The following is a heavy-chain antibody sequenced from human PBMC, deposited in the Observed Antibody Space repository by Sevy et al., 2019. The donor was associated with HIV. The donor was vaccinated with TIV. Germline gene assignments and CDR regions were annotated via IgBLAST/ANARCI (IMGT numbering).Heavy chain of an antibody. CDR3: AGDLDGGNWGHAFDI. CDR2: ISSSSSTI. J-gene: IGHJ3*02. V-gene: IGHV3-48*02. CDR1: GFTFSSYS. D-gene: IGHD7-27*01. Sequence: GGSLRLSCAASGFTFSSYSMNWVRQAPGKGLEWVSYISSSSSTIYYADSVKGRFTISRDNAKNSLYLQMNSLRDEDKAVYYGAGDLDGGNWGHAFDIWGQGTMVTVSS.